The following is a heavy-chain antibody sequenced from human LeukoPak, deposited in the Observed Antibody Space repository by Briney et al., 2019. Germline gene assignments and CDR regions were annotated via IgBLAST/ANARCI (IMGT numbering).Heavy chain of an antibody. V-gene: IGHV3-21*01. CDR3: ASGGHV. CDR2: ISSSSSYI. CDR1: GFTFSSYS. D-gene: IGHD3-16*01. J-gene: IGHJ4*02. Sequence: GGSLRLSCAASGFTFSSYSMNWVRQAPGQGLEWDSSISSSSSYIYYADSVKGRFTISRDNAKNSLYLQMNSRRAEDTVVYYCASGGHVRGQGTLVTVPS.